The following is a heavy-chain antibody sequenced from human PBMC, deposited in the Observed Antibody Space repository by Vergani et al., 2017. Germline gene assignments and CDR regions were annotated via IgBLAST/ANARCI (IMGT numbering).Heavy chain of an antibody. CDR2: ISGSGGST. D-gene: IGHD5-12*01. CDR3: AKDRRSGGDYDFFDY. Sequence: EVQLLESGGGLVQPGGSLRLSRAACGLTFSRYAMSWVRQAPGKGLEWVSAISGSGGSTYYADSVKGRFTISRDNSKNTLYLQMNSLRAEDTAVYYCAKDRRSGGDYDFFDYWGQGTLVTVSS. CDR1: GLTFSRYA. J-gene: IGHJ4*02. V-gene: IGHV3-23*01.